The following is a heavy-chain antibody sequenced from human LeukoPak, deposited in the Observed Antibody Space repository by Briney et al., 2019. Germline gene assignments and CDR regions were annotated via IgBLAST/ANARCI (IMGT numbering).Heavy chain of an antibody. CDR3: AKDKGGIVGATHRGAFDI. Sequence: GRPLRLSCAASGFTFDDYAMHWVRQAPGKGLEWVSGISWNSGSIVYADSVKGRFTISRDNAKNSLYLQMNSLRAEDTALYYCAKDKGGIVGATHRGAFDIWGQGTMVTVFS. J-gene: IGHJ3*02. CDR2: ISWNSGSI. V-gene: IGHV3-9*01. CDR1: GFTFDDYA. D-gene: IGHD1-26*01.